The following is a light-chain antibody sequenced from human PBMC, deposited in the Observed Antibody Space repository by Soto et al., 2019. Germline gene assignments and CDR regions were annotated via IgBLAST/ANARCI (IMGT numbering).Light chain of an antibody. CDR2: DAS. CDR1: QSVSGSY. CDR3: QQYGNSPPLT. V-gene: IGKV3-20*01. J-gene: IGKJ4*01. Sequence: EIVLTQSPGTLSLSPGERATLSCRASQSVSGSYLAWYQQKPGQAPRLLIYDASNRPTGIPDRFSGSGSGTDFTLTISRLEPEDFAVYYCQQYGNSPPLTFGGGTKVEIK.